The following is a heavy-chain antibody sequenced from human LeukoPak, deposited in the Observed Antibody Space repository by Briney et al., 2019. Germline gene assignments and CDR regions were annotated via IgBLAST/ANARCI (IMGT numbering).Heavy chain of an antibody. Sequence: GGSLRLSSAASGFTFSSAWMSWVRQAPGKGLEWVGRIKSKTDGGATDYAAPVKGRFTISRDDSENTLYLQMDSLKTEDTAVYYCSTSQGVVVIYYYGMDVWGQGTTVTVSS. V-gene: IGHV3-15*01. J-gene: IGHJ6*02. D-gene: IGHD3-22*01. CDR1: GFTFSSAW. CDR2: IKSKTDGGAT. CDR3: STSQGVVVIYYYGMDV.